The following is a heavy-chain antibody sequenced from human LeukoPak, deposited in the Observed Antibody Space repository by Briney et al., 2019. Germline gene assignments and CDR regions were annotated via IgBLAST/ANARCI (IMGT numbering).Heavy chain of an antibody. Sequence: SETLSLTCTVSGGSISSYYWSWIRQPPGKGLEWIAYIYYSGSTNYNPSLKSRVTISVDTSKNQFSLKLSSVTAADTAVYYCARDGYRDAFDIWGQGTMVTVSS. D-gene: IGHD5-18*01. CDR2: IYYSGST. J-gene: IGHJ3*02. CDR1: GGSISSYY. V-gene: IGHV4-59*12. CDR3: ARDGYRDAFDI.